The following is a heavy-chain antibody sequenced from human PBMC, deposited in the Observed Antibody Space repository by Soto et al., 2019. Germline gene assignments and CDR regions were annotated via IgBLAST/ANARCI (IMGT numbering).Heavy chain of an antibody. V-gene: IGHV4-39*01. D-gene: IGHD2-21*02. CDR3: ARDIVVVTARYFDD. Sequence: QLQLQESGPGLVKPSETLSLTCTVSGGSISSSSYYWSWIRQPPGKGMEWIGSIYYSGSTYYNPSRKGRFSISGDTSKNQFSLDRSSVTAADTAVYYCARDIVVVTARYFDDWGQGTLVTVSS. J-gene: IGHJ4*02. CDR2: IYYSGST. CDR1: GGSISSSSYY.